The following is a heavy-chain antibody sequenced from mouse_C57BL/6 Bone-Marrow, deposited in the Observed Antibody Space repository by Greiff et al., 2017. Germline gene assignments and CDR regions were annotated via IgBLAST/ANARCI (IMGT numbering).Heavy chain of an antibody. CDR3: ARGGVWYFDV. Sequence: EVQGVESGGDLVKPGGSLKLSCAASGFTFSSYGMSWVRQTPDKRLEWVATISSGGSYTYYPDSVKGRFTISRDNAKNTLYLQMGSLKSEDTAMYYCARGGVWYFDVWGTGTTVTVSS. V-gene: IGHV5-6*01. CDR2: ISSGGSYT. CDR1: GFTFSSYG. J-gene: IGHJ1*03.